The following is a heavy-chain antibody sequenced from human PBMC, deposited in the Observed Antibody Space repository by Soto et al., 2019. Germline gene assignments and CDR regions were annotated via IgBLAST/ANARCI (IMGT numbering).Heavy chain of an antibody. CDR1: GGSISSYY. V-gene: IGHV4-59*01. J-gene: IGHJ4*02. CDR3: ARANYYDSSGYYDY. Sequence: SETLSLTCTVSGGSISSYYWSWIRQPPGKGLEWIGYIYYSGSTNYNPSLKSRVTISVDTSKNQFSLKLSSVTAADTAVYYCARANYYDSSGYYDYWGQGTLVTVSS. CDR2: IYYSGST. D-gene: IGHD3-22*01.